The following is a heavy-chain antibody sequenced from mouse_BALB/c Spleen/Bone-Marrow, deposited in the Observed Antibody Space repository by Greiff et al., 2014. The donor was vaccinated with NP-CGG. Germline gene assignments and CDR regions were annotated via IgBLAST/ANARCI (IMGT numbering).Heavy chain of an antibody. CDR2: IYPHNGGN. CDR1: GYTFTDYN. D-gene: IGHD1-2*01. Sequence: VQLQQSGPELVKPGALVKISCKASGYTFTDYNMHWVKQSHGKSLEWIVYIYPHNGGNGYNQKFKNKATLTVDSSSSTAYLELRSLTFEYSAVYYCARARGTTAATYSFDYWGQGTTLTVSS. J-gene: IGHJ2*01. V-gene: IGHV1S29*02. CDR3: ARARGTTAATYSFDY.